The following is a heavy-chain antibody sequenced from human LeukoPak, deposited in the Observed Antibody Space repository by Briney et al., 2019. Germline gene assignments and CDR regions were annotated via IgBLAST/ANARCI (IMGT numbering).Heavy chain of an antibody. D-gene: IGHD3-16*01. V-gene: IGHV3-23*01. CDR1: GVTFSGYA. Sequence: AGGSLRLSCAVSGVTFSGYAMNWVRQAPGKGLEWVSVISGGGDTIYYADSVRGRFTISRDNAKNSLYLQMNSLRAADTAVYYCAKPVAGDRYFDYWGQGTLVTVSS. J-gene: IGHJ4*02. CDR2: ISGGGDTI. CDR3: AKPVAGDRYFDY.